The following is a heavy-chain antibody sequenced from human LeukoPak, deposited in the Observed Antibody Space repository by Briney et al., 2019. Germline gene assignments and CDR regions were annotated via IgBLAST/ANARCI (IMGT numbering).Heavy chain of an antibody. CDR1: GYTFSSYD. CDR3: AKGKDSVAGATNDY. D-gene: IGHD6-19*01. Sequence: GGSLRLSCAASGYTFSSYDMHWVRQAPGKGLMCVSSISSRGTYKYYADTVKGRFTISRDNAKNSLYLQMNSLRAEDTAVYYCAKGKDSVAGATNDYWGQGTLVTVSS. J-gene: IGHJ4*02. V-gene: IGHV3-21*01. CDR2: ISSRGTYK.